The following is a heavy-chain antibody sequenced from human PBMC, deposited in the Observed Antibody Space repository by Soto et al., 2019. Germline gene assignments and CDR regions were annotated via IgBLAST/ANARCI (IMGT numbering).Heavy chain of an antibody. CDR3: ARVPDILTGSDDAFDI. Sequence: QVQLQQWGAGLLKPSETLSLTCAVYGGSFSGYYWSWIRQPPGKGLEWIGEINHSGSTNYNPSLKSRVTISVDTSKNQFSLKLSSVTAADTAVYYCARVPDILTGSDDAFDIWGQVTMVTVSS. CDR2: INHSGST. V-gene: IGHV4-34*01. D-gene: IGHD3-9*01. J-gene: IGHJ3*02. CDR1: GGSFSGYY.